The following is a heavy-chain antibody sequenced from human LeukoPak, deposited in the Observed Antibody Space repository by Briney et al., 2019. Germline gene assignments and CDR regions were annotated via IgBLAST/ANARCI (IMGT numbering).Heavy chain of an antibody. J-gene: IGHJ4*02. CDR3: ARSTSKSGIVVAGTN. V-gene: IGHV3-74*01. D-gene: IGHD6-19*01. Sequence: GGSLRLSFAASGFTFSSYWMHWVRQAPGKGLVWVSRINSDGSSTSYADSVKGRFTTSRDHAKNTLYLQMNSLRAEDTAVYYCARSTSKSGIVVAGTNWGQGTLVTVSS. CDR1: GFTFSSYW. CDR2: INSDGSST.